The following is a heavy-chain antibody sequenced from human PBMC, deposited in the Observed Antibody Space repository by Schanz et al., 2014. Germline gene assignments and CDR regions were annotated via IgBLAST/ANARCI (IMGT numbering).Heavy chain of an antibody. Sequence: VQLVESGGGVVQPGRSLRLSCAASGFTFSSYGMHWVRQAPGKGLEWISYIKISGDVFYTDSVKGRFTISRDNAKNSLSLQMDRLRDEDTAVYYCARRYSGRYCFDYWGQGTLVAVSS. CDR3: ARRYSGRYCFDY. D-gene: IGHD1-26*01. V-gene: IGHV3-48*02. CDR2: IKISGDV. CDR1: GFTFSSYG. J-gene: IGHJ4*02.